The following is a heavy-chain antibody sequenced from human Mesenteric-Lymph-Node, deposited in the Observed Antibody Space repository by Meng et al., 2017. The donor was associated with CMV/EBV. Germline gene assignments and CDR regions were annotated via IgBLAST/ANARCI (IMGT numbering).Heavy chain of an antibody. CDR3: ARDGGSSGYPKP. Sequence: SVKVSCKASGGTFSRNAINWVRQAPGQGLEWMGGIIPMFGTANYAQKFQGRVTITPDESTSTTYMELSSLRSEDTAVYYCARDGGSSGYPKPWGQGTLVTVSS. J-gene: IGHJ5*02. CDR2: IIPMFGTA. D-gene: IGHD3-22*01. V-gene: IGHV1-69*13. CDR1: GGTFSRNA.